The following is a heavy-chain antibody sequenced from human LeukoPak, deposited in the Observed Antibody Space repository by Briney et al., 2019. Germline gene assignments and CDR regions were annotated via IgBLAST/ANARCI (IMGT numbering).Heavy chain of an antibody. D-gene: IGHD2-15*01. Sequence: GGSLRLSCAASGFTFSSYSMNWVRQAPGKGLEWVSSISSSSSYIYYADSVKGRFTISRDNAKNSLYLQMNSLRAEDTAVYYCARSSPIMTPKAYYFDYWGQGTLVTVSS. CDR1: GFTFSSYS. CDR2: ISSSSSYI. J-gene: IGHJ4*02. CDR3: ARSSPIMTPKAYYFDY. V-gene: IGHV3-21*01.